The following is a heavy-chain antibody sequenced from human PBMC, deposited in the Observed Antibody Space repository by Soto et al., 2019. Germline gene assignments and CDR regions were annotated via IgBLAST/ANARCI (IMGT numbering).Heavy chain of an antibody. J-gene: IGHJ5*02. Sequence: EVQLVESGGGLVQPGGSLRLSCAASGFTFSIYNMTWVRQAPGKGLEWVATIKQDGSDKYYLDSVKGRFTISRDNAKNSVYLQMSSLTAEDTAVYFCVRGSRIVWPDNSVFAPWGQGTLVTVS. CDR2: IKQDGSDK. D-gene: IGHD6-25*01. V-gene: IGHV3-7*05. CDR3: VRGSRIVWPDNSVFAP. CDR1: GFTFSIYN.